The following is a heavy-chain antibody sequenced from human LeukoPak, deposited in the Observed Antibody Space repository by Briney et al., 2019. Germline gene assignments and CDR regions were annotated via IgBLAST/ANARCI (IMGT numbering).Heavy chain of an antibody. J-gene: IGHJ4*02. CDR2: ISSSSSAI. Sequence: GGSLRLSCAASGFTFSSYNMTWVRQAPGKGLEWVSYISSSSSAIYYADSVKGRFTISRDNAKNSLYLQMNSLRDEDTAVYYCARDQLFLVGATGWGQGTLVTVSS. V-gene: IGHV3-48*02. D-gene: IGHD1-26*01. CDR1: GFTFSSYN. CDR3: ARDQLFLVGATG.